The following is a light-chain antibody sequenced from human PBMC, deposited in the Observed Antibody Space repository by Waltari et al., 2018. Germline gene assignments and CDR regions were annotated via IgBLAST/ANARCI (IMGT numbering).Light chain of an antibody. V-gene: IGLV1-40*01. CDR3: QSYDTTLSVV. CDR1: TSNIGAGYD. J-gene: IGLJ2*01. Sequence: QSVLTQPPSVSGAPGQRVSISCTGSTSNIGAGYDVHWYQQGPGKAPKLIIYGTNTRPLGVPDRFFGSQYGTSASLAIIGLQAEDEGDYYCQSYDTTLSVVSGGGTKLTVL. CDR2: GTN.